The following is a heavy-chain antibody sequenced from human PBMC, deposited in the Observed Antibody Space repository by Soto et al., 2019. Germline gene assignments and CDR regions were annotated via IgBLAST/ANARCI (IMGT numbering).Heavy chain of an antibody. CDR3: ARDSDSEYSRSWGY. CDR1: GFTFSSYA. CDR2: ISYDGSNK. D-gene: IGHD6-6*01. J-gene: IGHJ4*02. Sequence: QVQLAESGGGVVQPWRTLRISCAASGFTFSSYAMHWVRQAPGKGLVWVAVISYDGSNKYYADSVKDRFTISRDNSKNALYLQMNSPSAEDTAVYYCARDSDSEYSRSWGYWGQGTLVTVSS. V-gene: IGHV3-30-3*01.